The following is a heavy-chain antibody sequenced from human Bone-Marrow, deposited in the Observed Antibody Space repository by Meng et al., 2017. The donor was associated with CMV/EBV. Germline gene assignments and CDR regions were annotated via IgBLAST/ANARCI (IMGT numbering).Heavy chain of an antibody. J-gene: IGHJ4*02. CDR3: ARGSKAFGVVIIGYFDY. D-gene: IGHD3-3*01. CDR2: IKQDGSET. Sequence: GGSLRLSCVASGITFNGYWMSWVRQIPGKGLEWVGNIKQDGSETYYLGSVMGRFTISRDNAKNSLYLQMNSLRAEDTALYYCARGSKAFGVVIIGYFDYWGQGTLVTVSS. V-gene: IGHV3-7*03. CDR1: GITFNGYW.